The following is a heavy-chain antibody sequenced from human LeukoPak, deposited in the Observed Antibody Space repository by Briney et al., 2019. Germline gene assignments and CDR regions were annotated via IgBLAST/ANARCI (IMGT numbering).Heavy chain of an antibody. D-gene: IGHD2-2*01. CDR1: GGSISSYN. J-gene: IGHJ5*02. CDR3: ARRYCSSTSCQVGWFDP. CDR2: IYYSGTT. Sequence: SETLSLTCTVSGGSISSYNWGWILQPPGKGLEWIGSIYYSGTTYYNPSLKSRLTISVDTSKNQFSLNLSSVTAADTAVYYCARRYCSSTSCQVGWFDPWGQGTLVTVSS. V-gene: IGHV4-39*07.